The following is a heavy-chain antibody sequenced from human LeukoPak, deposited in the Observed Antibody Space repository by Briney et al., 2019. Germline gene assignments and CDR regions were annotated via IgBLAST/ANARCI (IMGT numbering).Heavy chain of an antibody. Sequence: GGSLRLSCAASGFTVSSNYMSWVRQAPGKGLEWVSVIYSGGSTYYAGSVKGRFTISRDNSKNTLYLQMNSLRAEDTAVYYCARGGSSSNLFFDYWGQGTLVTVSS. V-gene: IGHV3-53*01. CDR1: GFTVSSNY. CDR2: IYSGGST. J-gene: IGHJ4*02. D-gene: IGHD3-16*01. CDR3: ARGGSSSNLFFDY.